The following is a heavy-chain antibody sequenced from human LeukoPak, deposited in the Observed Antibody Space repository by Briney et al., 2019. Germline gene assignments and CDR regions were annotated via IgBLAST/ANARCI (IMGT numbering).Heavy chain of an antibody. V-gene: IGHV1-2*02. Sequence: ASVKVSCKASGYTFTGYYMHWVRQAPGQGLEWMGWINPNSGGTNYAQKFQGRVTMTRDTSISTAYMELSRLRSDDTAVYYCARQWLAKYYYYYYMDVWGKGTTVTVSS. D-gene: IGHD6-19*01. J-gene: IGHJ6*03. CDR1: GYTFTGYY. CDR2: INPNSGGT. CDR3: ARQWLAKYYYYYYMDV.